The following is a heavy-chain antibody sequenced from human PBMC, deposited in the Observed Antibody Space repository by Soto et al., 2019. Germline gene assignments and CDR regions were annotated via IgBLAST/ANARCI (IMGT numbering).Heavy chain of an antibody. CDR3: ARHAQLTYYYDSSGYYKPIYYYYGMDV. D-gene: IGHD3-22*01. J-gene: IGHJ6*02. V-gene: IGHV5-51*01. CDR2: IYPGDSDT. Sequence: GESRKISCKGSGYSFTSYWIGWVRQMPGKGLEWMGIIYPGDSDTRYSPSFQGQVTISADKSISTAYLQWSSLKASDTAMYYCARHAQLTYYYDSSGYYKPIYYYYGMDVWGQGTTVTVSS. CDR1: GYSFTSYW.